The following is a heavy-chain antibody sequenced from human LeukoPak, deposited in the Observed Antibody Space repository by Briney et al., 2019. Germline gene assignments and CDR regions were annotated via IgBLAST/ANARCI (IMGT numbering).Heavy chain of an antibody. J-gene: IGHJ4*02. CDR1: GGSINDYY. Sequence: SETLSLTCTVSGGSINDYYWSWIRQPPGKGLEWIAYIYYSGSTNYNPSLKSRVTISVDTSKNQFSLRLSSVTAADTAVYYCARHRDYGSGWYGFDYWGQGTLVTVSS. D-gene: IGHD6-19*01. V-gene: IGHV4-59*08. CDR3: ARHRDYGSGWYGFDY. CDR2: IYYSGST.